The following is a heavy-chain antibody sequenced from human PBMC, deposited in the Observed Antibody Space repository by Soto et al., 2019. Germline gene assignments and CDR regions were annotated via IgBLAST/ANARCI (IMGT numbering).Heavy chain of an antibody. Sequence: SETLSLSCTVSGGSITSSDYYWGWIRQPPGKGLEWIGYIYYSGLTYYNPSLKSRVTISIDTSRSQFSLNLISVTAADTAVYFCARRPTLYYFDYWGQGTLVTVSS. CDR1: GGSITSSDYY. CDR3: ARRPTLYYFDY. CDR2: IYYSGLT. V-gene: IGHV4-30-4*01. J-gene: IGHJ4*02.